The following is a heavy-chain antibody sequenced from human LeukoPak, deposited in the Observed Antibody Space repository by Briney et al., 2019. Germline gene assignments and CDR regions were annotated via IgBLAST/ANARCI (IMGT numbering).Heavy chain of an antibody. J-gene: IGHJ5*02. CDR1: GGSITAYY. V-gene: IGHV4-4*07. CDR2: ISTSGST. CDR3: ARDRPSIMTSGGAWPDP. D-gene: IGHD3-16*01. Sequence: PSETLSLTCTVSGGSITAYYWSWIRQPAGKGLEWVGRISTSGSTNYIPSLKSRVTMSIDTSKNQFSLKLSFVTAADTAVYYCARDRPSIMTSGGAWPDPWGQGTLVTVSS.